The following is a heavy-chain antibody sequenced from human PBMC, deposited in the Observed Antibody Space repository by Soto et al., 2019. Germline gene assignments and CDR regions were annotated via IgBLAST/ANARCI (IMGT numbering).Heavy chain of an antibody. Sequence: PGGSLRLSCEATGFTFSSYGMHGVRQAPGQGLEWVAVISYDGSSKYCADSVNDRFTIATNNYKNTLYLQMNSLRAGVTAAYDCAQKHCSRTSCNPPRYYYYGLAVLGQGNTVTVSS. CDR1: GFTFSSYG. V-gene: IGHV3-30*03. CDR2: ISYDGSSK. CDR3: AQKHCSRTSCNPPRYYYYGLAV. D-gene: IGHD2-2*01. J-gene: IGHJ6*02.